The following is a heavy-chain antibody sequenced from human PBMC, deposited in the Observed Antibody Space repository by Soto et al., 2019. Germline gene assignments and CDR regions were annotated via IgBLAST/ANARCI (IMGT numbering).Heavy chain of an antibody. V-gene: IGHV3-11*01. Sequence: QVQLVESGGGLVKPGGSLRLSCAASGFTFSDYYMSWIRQAPGKGLEWVSYISSSGSTIYYADSVKGRFTISRDNAKNSXXLQMNSLRAEDTAVYYCARDRLNYGDYLFRWYFDLWGRGTLVTVSS. CDR3: ARDRLNYGDYLFRWYFDL. J-gene: IGHJ2*01. D-gene: IGHD4-17*01. CDR1: GFTFSDYY. CDR2: ISSSGSTI.